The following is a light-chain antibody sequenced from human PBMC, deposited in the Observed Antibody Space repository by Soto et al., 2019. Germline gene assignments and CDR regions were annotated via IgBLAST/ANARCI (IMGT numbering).Light chain of an antibody. CDR3: AACDDSLNGYV. CDR2: SNN. V-gene: IGLV1-44*01. CDR1: SSNIGSNT. J-gene: IGLJ1*01. Sequence: QSVLTQPPSASGTPGQRATISCSGSSSNIGSNTVNWYQQLPGTAPKLLIYSNNQRPSADPDRFSGSKSGTSASLAIRGLQSEDEADYYCAACDDSLNGYVFVSGTKVTVL.